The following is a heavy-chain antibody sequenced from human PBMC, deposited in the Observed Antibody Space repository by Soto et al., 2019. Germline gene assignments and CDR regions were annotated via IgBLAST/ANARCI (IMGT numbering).Heavy chain of an antibody. D-gene: IGHD6-13*01. CDR2: ISGSGESI. CDR3: ARDRHGSDWYTYYFYTLAV. Sequence: QPGGSLRLSCAASGFIFSDYAMTWVRQAPGKGLEWVSGISGSGESIYYADSVEGRFTISRDNFKNTLYLQMNSLRGEDTAVYYCARDRHGSDWYTYYFYTLAVWGQGTTVTVSS. V-gene: IGHV3-23*01. J-gene: IGHJ6*02. CDR1: GFIFSDYA.